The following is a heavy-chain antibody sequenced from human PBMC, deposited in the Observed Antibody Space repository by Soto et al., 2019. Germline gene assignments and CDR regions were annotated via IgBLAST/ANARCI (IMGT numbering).Heavy chain of an antibody. CDR3: AGGESVETGDH. V-gene: IGHV1-69*01. Sequence: QVQLVQSGAEVKKPGSSVKVSCKASGGTLSHYGISWVRQAPGQGLEWMGGTIPIIGTADLAQKFQGRLTITTDESTNTAYMELSSLRPEDTGVYYCAGGESVETGDHWGQGTLVTVSS. D-gene: IGHD5-18*01. CDR1: GGTLSHYG. J-gene: IGHJ4*02. CDR2: TIPIIGTA.